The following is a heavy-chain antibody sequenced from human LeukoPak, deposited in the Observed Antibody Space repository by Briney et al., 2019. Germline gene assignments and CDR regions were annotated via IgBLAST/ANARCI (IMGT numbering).Heavy chain of an antibody. CDR3: AKGQSTIATRSFDS. V-gene: IGHV3-23*01. CDR1: GGTFSTYG. CDR2: ISTNSVAT. Sequence: PGGSLRLSCAASGGTFSTYGRNWVRQAPGEGLEWVSTISTNSVATYYSDSVKGRFTISRDNSKNTLFLQMNSLRAEDTAIYYCAKGQSTIATRSFDSWGQGTLVTVSS. D-gene: IGHD6-6*01. J-gene: IGHJ4*02.